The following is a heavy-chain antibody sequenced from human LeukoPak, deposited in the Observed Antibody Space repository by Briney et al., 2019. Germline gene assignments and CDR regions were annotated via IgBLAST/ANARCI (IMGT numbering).Heavy chain of an antibody. Sequence: ESGGSLRLSCAASGFTFSSYEMNWVRQAPGKGLEWVSYISSSGSTIYYADSVKGRFTISRDNAKNSLYLQMNSLRAEDTAVYYCARDLRYYGSGSYPPAFDIWGQGTMVTVSS. J-gene: IGHJ3*02. CDR2: ISSSGSTI. CDR1: GFTFSSYE. D-gene: IGHD3-10*01. V-gene: IGHV3-48*03. CDR3: ARDLRYYGSGSYPPAFDI.